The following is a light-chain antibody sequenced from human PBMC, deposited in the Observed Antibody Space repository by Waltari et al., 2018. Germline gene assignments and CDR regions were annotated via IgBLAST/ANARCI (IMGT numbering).Light chain of an antibody. Sequence: QAAPTQPPSVSGSPGQSVTISCTGTSGAMGYYNAVSWYQQQPGKAPKLMCYEVSKRPSGFSDRFSGSKSGNTASLTISGLQAEDEADYYCSSYAGSNTYIFGAGTRLTVL. CDR2: EVS. V-gene: IGLV2-11*01. J-gene: IGLJ1*01. CDR1: SGAMGYYNA. CDR3: SSYAGSNTYI.